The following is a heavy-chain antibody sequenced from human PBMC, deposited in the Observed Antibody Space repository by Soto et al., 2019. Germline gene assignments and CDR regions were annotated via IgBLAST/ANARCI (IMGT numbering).Heavy chain of an antibody. Sequence: QVQLQESGPGLVKPSETLSLTCTVSAGSVSSDYWSWIRQPPGKGLEWIGYIYYTGSTNYNPSLASRVTMSVDTSRNQFSLKITSLTAADTAVYYCARGTGDSSGYYRPFDYWGQGTLVTVSS. J-gene: IGHJ4*02. CDR3: ARGTGDSSGYYRPFDY. CDR1: AGSVSSDY. D-gene: IGHD3-22*01. CDR2: IYYTGST. V-gene: IGHV4-59*02.